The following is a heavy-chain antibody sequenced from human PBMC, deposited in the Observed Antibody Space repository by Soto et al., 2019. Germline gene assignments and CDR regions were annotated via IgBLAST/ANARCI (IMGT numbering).Heavy chain of an antibody. J-gene: IGHJ6*02. D-gene: IGHD2-2*01. V-gene: IGHV3-30*18. Sequence: PRGVLRLSCAASGFTFSSYGMHWVRQAPGKGLEWVAVISFDGTNEDHADSVKGRFTISRDNSKNTLYLQMNSLRADDTAVYYCAKSRDYYYDMNVWGQGTTVTVSS. CDR2: ISFDGTNE. CDR1: GFTFSSYG. CDR3: AKSRDYYYDMNV.